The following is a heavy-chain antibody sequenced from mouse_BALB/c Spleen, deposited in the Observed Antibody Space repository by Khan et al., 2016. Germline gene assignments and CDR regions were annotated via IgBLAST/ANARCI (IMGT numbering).Heavy chain of an antibody. CDR3: PRGGMGRHIGV. Sequence: DLVKPGASLKLSCKASGYTFTSYWINWIKQRPGQGLEWIGSIAPGSGTTYYNEMFKGKATLTVDTSSSTAYIQLSSLSSADSAVYCSPRGGMGRHIGVWGQGPSVSVSS. CDR1: GYTFTSYW. J-gene: IGHJ4*01. V-gene: IGHV1S41*01. CDR2: IAPGSGTT. D-gene: IGHD4-1*01.